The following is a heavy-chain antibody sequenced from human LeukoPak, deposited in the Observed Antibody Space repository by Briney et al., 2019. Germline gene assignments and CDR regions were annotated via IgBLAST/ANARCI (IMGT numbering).Heavy chain of an antibody. Sequence: SETLSLTCTVSGGSISSYYWSWIRQPPGKGLEWIGYIYYSGSTNYNPSLKSRVTISVDTSKNRFSLKLSSVTAADTAVYYCARARRTRHPFDYWGQGTLVTVSS. CDR3: ARARRTRHPFDY. V-gene: IGHV4-59*01. J-gene: IGHJ4*02. CDR2: IYYSGST. CDR1: GGSISSYY.